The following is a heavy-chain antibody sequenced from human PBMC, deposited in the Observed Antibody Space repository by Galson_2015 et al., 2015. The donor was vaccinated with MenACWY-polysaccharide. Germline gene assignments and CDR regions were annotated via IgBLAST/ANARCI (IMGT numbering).Heavy chain of an antibody. D-gene: IGHD4-17*01. CDR1: GFTFSSYS. J-gene: IGHJ1*01. CDR3: ARVGIDYGDSDSTDYLHH. V-gene: IGHV3-21*01. CDR2: ISRSSSYI. Sequence: SLRLSCAASGFTFSSYSMNWVRQAPGKGLEWVSSISRSSSYIYYADSVKGRFTISRDNAKNSLYLQMNSLRAEDTAVYYCARVGIDYGDSDSTDYLHHWGQGTLVTVSS.